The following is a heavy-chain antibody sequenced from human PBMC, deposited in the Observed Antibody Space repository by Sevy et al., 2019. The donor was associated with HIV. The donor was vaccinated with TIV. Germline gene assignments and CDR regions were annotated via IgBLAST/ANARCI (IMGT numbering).Heavy chain of an antibody. CDR1: GFTFSSYW. Sequence: GGSLRLSCAASGFTFSSYWMSWVRQAPGKGLEGVANIKQDGSEKYYVDSVKGRFTISRDNAKNSLYLQMNSLRAEDTAVYYCARDRRGGYFDYWGQGTLVTVSS. V-gene: IGHV3-7*01. J-gene: IGHJ4*02. D-gene: IGHD3-16*01. CDR2: IKQDGSEK. CDR3: ARDRRGGYFDY.